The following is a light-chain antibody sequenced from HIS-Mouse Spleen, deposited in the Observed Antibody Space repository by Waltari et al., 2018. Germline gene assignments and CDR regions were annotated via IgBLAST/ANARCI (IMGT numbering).Light chain of an antibody. CDR2: EDN. J-gene: IGLJ2*01. V-gene: IGLV3-10*01. CDR1: ALPKQN. Sequence: SYELTQPPSVSVSPGQTARITCSGDALPKQNAYWYQQKSGQAPVLVIYEDNKRPSGIPERFSGSSSGTMATLTISGAQVEDEADYYCYSTDSSGNHRVFGGGTKLTVL. CDR3: YSTDSSGNHRV.